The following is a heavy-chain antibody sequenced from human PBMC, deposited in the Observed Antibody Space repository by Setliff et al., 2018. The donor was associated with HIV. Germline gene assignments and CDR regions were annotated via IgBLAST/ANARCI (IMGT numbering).Heavy chain of an antibody. V-gene: IGHV5-51*01. CDR2: IYPGDSDT. CDR3: ARHSHYDRSGYYYHKMPDDAFDI. Sequence: PGESLKISCKASGYSFTGYWIGWARQMPGKGLEWMGIIYPGDSDTRYSPSFQGQVTISTDKSISTAFLQWSSLKASGTAMYYCARHSHYDRSGYYYHKMPDDAFDIWGQGTMVTVSS. D-gene: IGHD3-22*01. CDR1: GYSFTGYW. J-gene: IGHJ3*02.